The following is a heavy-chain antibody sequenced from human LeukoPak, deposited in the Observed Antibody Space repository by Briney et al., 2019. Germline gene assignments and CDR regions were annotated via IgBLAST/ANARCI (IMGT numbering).Heavy chain of an antibody. CDR2: VHYSWST. V-gene: IGHV4-31*03. D-gene: IGHD4-23*01. CDR1: GGSIISGAYY. CDR3: AGDSVNSAFDY. J-gene: IGHJ4*02. Sequence: SETLSLTCTVSGGSIISGAYYWSWIRQHPGKGLEWIAYVHYSWSTYYNPSLKSRFTISVDTSQNQFSLKLRSVTAADTAVYYCAGDSVNSAFDYWGQGTLVTVSS.